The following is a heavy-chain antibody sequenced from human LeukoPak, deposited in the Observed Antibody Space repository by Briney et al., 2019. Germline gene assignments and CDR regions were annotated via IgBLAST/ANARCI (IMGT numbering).Heavy chain of an antibody. D-gene: IGHD3-3*01. CDR2: ISYDGSNK. Sequence: GGSLRLSCAASGFTFSSYAMHWVRQAPGKGLEWVAVISYDGSNKYYADSVKGRFTISRDNSKNTLYLQMNSLRAEDTAVYYCARDAFGVVVHHSRDYYYYGMDVWGQGTTVTVSS. V-gene: IGHV3-30-3*01. CDR3: ARDAFGVVVHHSRDYYYYGMDV. CDR1: GFTFSSYA. J-gene: IGHJ6*02.